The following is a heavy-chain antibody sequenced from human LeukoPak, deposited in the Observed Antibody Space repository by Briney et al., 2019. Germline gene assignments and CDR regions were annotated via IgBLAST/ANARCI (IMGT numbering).Heavy chain of an antibody. Sequence: HAGGSLRLSCAASGFTFSSHWMHWVRQTPGKGLVWLSRIIGDGSSTNYAESVKGRFTISRDNAKNTVYLQMNSLRDEDTAVYYCLRGGGSGSYGYFQHWGQGTLVTVS. CDR3: LRGGGSGSYGYFQH. CDR2: IIGDGSST. CDR1: GFTFSSHW. V-gene: IGHV3-74*01. J-gene: IGHJ1*01. D-gene: IGHD3-10*01.